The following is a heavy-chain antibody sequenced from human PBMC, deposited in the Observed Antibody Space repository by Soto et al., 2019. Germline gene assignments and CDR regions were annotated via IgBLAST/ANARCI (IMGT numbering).Heavy chain of an antibody. Sequence: GGSLRLSCAASGFTFSSYAMHWVRQAPGKGLEYVSAISSNGGSTYYANSVKGRFTISRDNSKNTLYLQMGSLRAEDMAVYYGAGASRLGPKDFMITFGGVIVEGYFDYWGQGTLVTVSS. J-gene: IGHJ4*02. CDR3: AGASRLGPKDFMITFGGVIVEGYFDY. CDR2: ISSNGGST. V-gene: IGHV3-64*01. D-gene: IGHD3-16*02. CDR1: GFTFSSYA.